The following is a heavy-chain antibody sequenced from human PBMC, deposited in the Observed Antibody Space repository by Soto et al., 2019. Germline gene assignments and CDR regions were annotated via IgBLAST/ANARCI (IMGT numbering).Heavy chain of an antibody. CDR2: LYYSGST. J-gene: IGHJ4*02. V-gene: IGHV4-31*03. CDR1: GGSISSGGYY. Sequence: QVQLQESGPGLVKPSQTLSLTCTVSGGSISSGGYYWHWIRQHPGKALEWIGYLYYSGSTYYNPSPKSRGTRSVAASKHQFSLKLTAGTAADTAVYYCAREPLTWGQGTLVTVSS. CDR3: AREPLT.